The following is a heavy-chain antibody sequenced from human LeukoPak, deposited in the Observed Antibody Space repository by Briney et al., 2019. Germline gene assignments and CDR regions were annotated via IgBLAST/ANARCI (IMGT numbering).Heavy chain of an antibody. J-gene: IGHJ3*02. CDR3: AKDRWELRPLIYAFDI. CDR2: ISGSGGST. V-gene: IGHV3-23*01. Sequence: GGSLRLSCAASGFTFSSYSMSWVRQAPGKGLEWVSAISGSGGSTYYADSVKGRFIISRDNSKNTLYLQMNSLRAEDTAVYYCAKDRWELRPLIYAFDIWGQGTMVTVSS. D-gene: IGHD1-26*01. CDR1: GFTFSSYS.